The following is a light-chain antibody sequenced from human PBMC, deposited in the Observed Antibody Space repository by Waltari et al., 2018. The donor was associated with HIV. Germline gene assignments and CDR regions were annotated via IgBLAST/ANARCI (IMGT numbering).Light chain of an antibody. CDR3: CSNAGEENWV. J-gene: IGLJ3*02. CDR1: LDF. V-gene: IGLV2-23*01. CDR2: EGS. Sequence: QSALTQPASVSGPPGQSITISCTGTLDFVSWYQQHPGKAPKLMIYEGSKRPSGISPRFSGSKSGDTASLTISGLQAEDEADYHCCSNAGEENWVFGGGTKLTVL.